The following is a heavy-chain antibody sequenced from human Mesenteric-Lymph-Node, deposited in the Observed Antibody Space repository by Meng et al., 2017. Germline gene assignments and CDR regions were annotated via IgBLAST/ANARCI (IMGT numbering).Heavy chain of an antibody. CDR3: ARDLVSGLGWSRPISFAFDI. J-gene: IGHJ3*02. D-gene: IGHD3/OR15-3a*01. CDR1: GYTFTSYA. CDR2: INTNTGNP. V-gene: IGHV7-4-1*02. Sequence: ASVKVSCKASGYTFTSYAMNWVRQAPGQGLEWMGWINTNTGNPTYAQGFTGRFVFSLDTSVSTAYLQISSLKAEDTAVYYCARDLVSGLGWSRPISFAFDIWGQGTMVTVSS.